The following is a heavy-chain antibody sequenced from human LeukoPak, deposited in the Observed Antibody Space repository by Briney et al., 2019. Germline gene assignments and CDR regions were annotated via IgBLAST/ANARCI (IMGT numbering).Heavy chain of an antibody. Sequence: GESLKISCKGSGYSFTYWVGWVRQMPGKGLEWMGIIYSGDSHTKYSPSFQGRVTISADKSISTAYLQWSSLEASDTAMYYCASARHGDYVWDYWGQGTLVTVSS. CDR2: IYSGDSHT. J-gene: IGHJ4*02. CDR1: GYSFTYW. CDR3: ASARHGDYVWDY. D-gene: IGHD4-17*01. V-gene: IGHV5-51*01.